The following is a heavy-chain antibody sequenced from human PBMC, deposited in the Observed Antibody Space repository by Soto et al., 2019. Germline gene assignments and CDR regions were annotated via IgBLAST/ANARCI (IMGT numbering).Heavy chain of an antibody. CDR3: ARASGYCSGCSCYEEVY. D-gene: IGHD2-15*01. J-gene: IGHJ4*02. V-gene: IGHV1-69*06. CDR1: GGTFSSYA. Sequence: GASVKVSCKASGGTFSSYAISGVRQAPGQGLEWMGGIIPIFGTANYAQKFQGRVTITADKSTSTAYMELSSLRSEDTAVYYCARASGYCSGCSCYEEVYWGQGTLVIFSS. CDR2: IIPIFGTA.